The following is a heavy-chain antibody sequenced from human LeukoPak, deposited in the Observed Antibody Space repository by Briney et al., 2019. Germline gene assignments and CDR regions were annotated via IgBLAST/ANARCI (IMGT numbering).Heavy chain of an antibody. D-gene: IGHD1-26*01. CDR2: IYYSGSA. V-gene: IGHV4-39*07. CDR1: GGSISSSSYY. Sequence: SETLSLTCTVSGGSISSSSYYWSWIRQPPGKELEWIGSIYYSGSAYYNPSLTSRVTISVDTSKNQFSLRLNSVTAADTAVYYCARGRRGSGSNRYFDYWGQGTLVTVSS. J-gene: IGHJ4*02. CDR3: ARGRRGSGSNRYFDY.